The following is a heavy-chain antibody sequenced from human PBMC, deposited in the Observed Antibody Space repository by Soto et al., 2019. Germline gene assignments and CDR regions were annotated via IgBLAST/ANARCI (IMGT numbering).Heavy chain of an antibody. CDR1: GGSISSGYSY. Sequence: QVELQESAPGLVKPSQTLSLTCTVSGGSISSGYSYWSWIRHPPGRGLERIGYIYCRGSTYYTPSLKSRVTISVDTSKNQFSLKLSSVTAADTAVDYCARAAKTYYDNSSGYYYTFEIWGQGTMVTVSS. CDR2: IYCRGST. V-gene: IGHV4-30-4*01. CDR3: ARAAKTYYDNSSGYYYTFEI. D-gene: IGHD3-22*01. J-gene: IGHJ3*02.